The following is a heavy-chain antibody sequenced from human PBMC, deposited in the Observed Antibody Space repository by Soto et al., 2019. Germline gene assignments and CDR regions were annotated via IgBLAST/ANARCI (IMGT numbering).Heavy chain of an antibody. J-gene: IGHJ4*02. V-gene: IGHV1-2*02. CDR2: INPGSGVT. CDR3: ARVAGHKNARFDT. Sequence: ASVKVSCKASGYSFTKYHMHWVRQAPGQGLEWMGWINPGSGVTNQAQKFQGRVTMTRDTSITTTYMELNSLTSDDTAVYYCARVAGHKNARFDTWGQGALVTVS. D-gene: IGHD1-1*01. CDR1: GYSFTKYH.